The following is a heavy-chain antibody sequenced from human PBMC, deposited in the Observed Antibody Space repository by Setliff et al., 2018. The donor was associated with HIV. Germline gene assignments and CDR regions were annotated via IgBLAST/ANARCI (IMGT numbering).Heavy chain of an antibody. CDR3: ARGRWLQSAFDY. J-gene: IGHJ4*02. V-gene: IGHV1-18*01. D-gene: IGHD5-12*01. CDR2: ISVDKGDT. Sequence: ASVKVSCKASGYTFISYGITWVRQAPGQGLEWMGWISVDKGDTNYAQKLQGRVTMTTDTSTSTAYMELRSLRSGDTAVYYRARGRWLQSAFDYWGQGTLVTVSS. CDR1: GYTFISYG.